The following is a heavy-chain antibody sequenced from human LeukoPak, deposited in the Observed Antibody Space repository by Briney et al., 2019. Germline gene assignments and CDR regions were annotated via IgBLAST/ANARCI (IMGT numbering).Heavy chain of an antibody. CDR2: IFWNDEK. V-gene: IGHV2-26*01. J-gene: IGHJ5*02. CDR1: GFSLSNARMG. D-gene: IGHD5-18*01. CDR3: ARIAPHTALVTNWFAP. Sequence: SGPVLVNPTETLTLTCTVSGFSLSNARMGVSSIRQPPGKALEWLAHIFWNDEKSYSTSLKSRLTISKDTSKSQVVLTMTNMDPVDTATYYCARIAPHTALVTNWFAPWGQGTLVTVSS.